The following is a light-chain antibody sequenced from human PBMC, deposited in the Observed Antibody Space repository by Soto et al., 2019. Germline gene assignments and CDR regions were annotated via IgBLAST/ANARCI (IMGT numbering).Light chain of an antibody. V-gene: IGKV1-5*01. CDR2: AAS. Sequence: IEMTHTPSTLSASLGDRVTITCRASQSVSRWLAWYQQKPGKAPSLLIYAASTLETGVPSRFSGSGSGTEFTLPISSLQPDDFAPYYRHHYPNYLWSFGQGTKVDIK. CDR3: HHYPNYLWS. J-gene: IGKJ1*01. CDR1: QSVSRW.